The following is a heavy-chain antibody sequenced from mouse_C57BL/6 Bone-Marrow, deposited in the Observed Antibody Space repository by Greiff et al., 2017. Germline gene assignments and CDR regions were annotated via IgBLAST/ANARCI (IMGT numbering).Heavy chain of an antibody. D-gene: IGHD1-1*01. Sequence: EVQLVESGGGLVKPGGSLKLSCAASGFTFSDYGMHWVRQAPEKGLEWVAYISSGSSTIYYADTLKGRFTISRDNAKNTLFLQMTSLRSEDTAMYYGARPLYDSSLLDYWGQGKTLTGSA. CDR2: ISSGSSTI. CDR3: ARPLYDSSLLDY. V-gene: IGHV5-17*01. CDR1: GFTFSDYG. J-gene: IGHJ2*01.